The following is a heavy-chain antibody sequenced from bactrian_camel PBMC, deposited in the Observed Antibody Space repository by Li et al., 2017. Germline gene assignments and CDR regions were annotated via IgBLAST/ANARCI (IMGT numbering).Heavy chain of an antibody. V-gene: IGHV3S40*01. D-gene: IGHD7*01. Sequence: DVQLVESGGGSVQAGVSLRLSCAVSGYAYRYCVGWFRQAPGKEREGVAGIDLEGGSTYYADSVKGRGTISQDNAKNTVYLQMNSLEPEDTALYYCTKAVEGGPYRSGGRYVVGADYGYWGQGTLVTVS. CDR2: IDLEGGST. CDR3: TKAVEGGPYRSGGRYVVGADYGY. CDR1: GYAYRYC. J-gene: IGHJ6*01.